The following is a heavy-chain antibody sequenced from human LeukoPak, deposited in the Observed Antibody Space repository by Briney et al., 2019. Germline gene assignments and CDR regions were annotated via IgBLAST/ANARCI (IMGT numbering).Heavy chain of an antibody. CDR3: ARDDYRGVTNFDP. CDR2: IAYSGST. J-gene: IGHJ5*02. CDR1: GGSISPYF. V-gene: IGHV4-59*01. D-gene: IGHD3-10*01. Sequence: SETLSLTCSVSGGSISPYFWSWIRQPPGKGLEWIGYIAYSGSTNYNPSLKSRVTISVDTSRNQFSLRLNSVTTADTAVYYCARDDYRGVTNFDPWGQGTLVTVSS.